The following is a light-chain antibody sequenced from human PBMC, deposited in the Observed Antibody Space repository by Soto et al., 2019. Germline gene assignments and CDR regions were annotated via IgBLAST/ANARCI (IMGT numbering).Light chain of an antibody. CDR1: SSNIGAGYD. CDR2: ANG. V-gene: IGLV1-40*01. J-gene: IGLJ3*02. CDR3: QSYDSSLSASV. Sequence: QAVVTQPPSVSGAPGQRVTISCTGSSSNIGAGYDVHWYQQFPGTAPKLLIYANGNRPSGVPDRFSGSKSGTSASLAITGLQAEDEADYYCQSYDSSLSASVFGGGTKLTVL.